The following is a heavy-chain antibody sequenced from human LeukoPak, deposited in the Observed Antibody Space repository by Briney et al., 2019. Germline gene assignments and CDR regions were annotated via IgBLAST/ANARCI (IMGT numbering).Heavy chain of an antibody. Sequence: GGSLRLSCAASGFTFSDYYMSWIRQAPGKGLEWVSYISSSGSTLYYADSVKGRITISRDNAKNSLYLQMNSLRAENTAVYYCARRRYNWNAIDYWGQGTLVTVSS. CDR1: GFTFSDYY. CDR3: ARRRYNWNAIDY. V-gene: IGHV3-11*01. CDR2: ISSSGSTL. J-gene: IGHJ4*02. D-gene: IGHD1-20*01.